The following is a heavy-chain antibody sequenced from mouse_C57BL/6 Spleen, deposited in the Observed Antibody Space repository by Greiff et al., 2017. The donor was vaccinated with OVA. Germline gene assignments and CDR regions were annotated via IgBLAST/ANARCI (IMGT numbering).Heavy chain of an antibody. V-gene: IGHV1-22*01. CDR1: GYTFTDYN. CDR3: AYGSGYYFDY. D-gene: IGHD1-1*01. Sequence: VQLKQSGPELVKPGASVKMSCKASGYTFTDYNMHWVKQSHGKSLEWIGYINPNNGGTSYNQKFKGKATLTVNKSSSTAYMELRSLTSEDSAVYYCAYGSGYYFDYWGQGTTLTVSS. CDR2: INPNNGGT. J-gene: IGHJ2*01.